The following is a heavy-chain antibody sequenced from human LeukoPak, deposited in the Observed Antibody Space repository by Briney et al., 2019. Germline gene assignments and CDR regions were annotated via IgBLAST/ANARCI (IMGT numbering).Heavy chain of an antibody. CDR3: ASYGYYGDLYYFDY. J-gene: IGHJ4*02. Sequence: GGSLRLSCAASGFTFSDYYMSWIRQAPGKGLEWVSYISSSSSYTNYADSVKGRFTISRDNAKNSLYLQMNSLRAEDTAVYYCASYGYYGDLYYFDYWGQGTLVTVSS. D-gene: IGHD4-17*01. CDR2: ISSSSSYT. CDR1: GFTFSDYY. V-gene: IGHV3-11*06.